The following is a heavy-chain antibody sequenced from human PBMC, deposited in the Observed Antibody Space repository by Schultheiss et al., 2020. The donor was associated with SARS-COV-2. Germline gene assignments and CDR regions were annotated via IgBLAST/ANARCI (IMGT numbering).Heavy chain of an antibody. Sequence: GGSLRLSCAASGFTFSSYSMNWVRQAPGKGLEWVSSISSSSSYIYYADSVKGRFTISRDNAKNSLYLQMNSLRAEDTAVYYCASAMTVLSNGMDVWGHGTTVTVSS. V-gene: IGHV3-21*01. CDR1: GFTFSSYS. CDR2: ISSSSSYI. J-gene: IGHJ6*02. CDR3: ASAMTVLSNGMDV. D-gene: IGHD2-2*01.